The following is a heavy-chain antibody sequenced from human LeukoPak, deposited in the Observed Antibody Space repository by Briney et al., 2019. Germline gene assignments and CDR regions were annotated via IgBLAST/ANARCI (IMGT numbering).Heavy chain of an antibody. Sequence: GGSLRLSCAASGFTFSNYGMHWVRQAPGKGLEWVALIWYDGSNKYYEDSVKGRFTISRDNSKNTLYLQMNSLRAEDTAVYYCARDEHLPGLDYYYYYMDVWGKGTTVTVSS. J-gene: IGHJ6*03. V-gene: IGHV3-33*01. CDR1: GFTFSNYG. CDR3: ARDEHLPGLDYYYYYMDV. CDR2: IWYDGSNK.